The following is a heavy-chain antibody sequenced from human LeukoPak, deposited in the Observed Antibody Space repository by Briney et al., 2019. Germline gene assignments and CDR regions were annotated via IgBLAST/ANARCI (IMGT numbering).Heavy chain of an antibody. Sequence: KPSETLSLTCTVSGGSISSYYWSWIRQPPGKGLEWIGYIYYSGSTNYNPSLKSRVTISVDTSKNQFSLKLSSVTAADTAVYYCARGEYSSGWDKYYYYYYGMDVWGQGTTVTVSS. V-gene: IGHV4-59*12. CDR3: ARGEYSSGWDKYYYYYYGMDV. J-gene: IGHJ6*02. CDR2: IYYSGST. CDR1: GGSISSYY. D-gene: IGHD6-19*01.